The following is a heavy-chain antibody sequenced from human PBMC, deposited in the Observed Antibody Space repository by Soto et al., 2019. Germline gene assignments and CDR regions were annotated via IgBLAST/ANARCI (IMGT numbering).Heavy chain of an antibody. CDR1: GFIFENFG. V-gene: IGHV3-23*01. J-gene: IGHJ5*02. CDR3: AKNQGVELVPLATVDWFDP. Sequence: GGSLRLSCAASGFIFENFGMSWVRQAPGKGLEWISSISGSGLKKYYADSVKGRFTISRDNSKSTVYLELNNLSAEDTAVYHCAKNQGVELVPLATVDWFDPWGQGSVVTVSS. CDR2: ISGSGLKK. D-gene: IGHD1-26*01.